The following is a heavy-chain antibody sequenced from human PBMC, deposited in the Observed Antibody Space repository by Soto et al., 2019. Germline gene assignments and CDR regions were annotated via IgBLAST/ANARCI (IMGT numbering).Heavy chain of an antibody. CDR3: ATGGDDAGSVVFDY. D-gene: IGHD3-10*01. V-gene: IGHV4-30-4*01. J-gene: IGHJ4*02. CDR2: IYYSGST. CDR1: GGSISSGDYY. Sequence: QVQLQESGPGLVKPSQTLSLTCTVSGGSISSGDYYWSWIRQPPGKGLEWIGYIYYSGSTYYNPSLKSRFNISVDPSKNQSSLTLSSVTAAATAVYYCATGGDDAGSVVFDYWGQGTLVTVSS.